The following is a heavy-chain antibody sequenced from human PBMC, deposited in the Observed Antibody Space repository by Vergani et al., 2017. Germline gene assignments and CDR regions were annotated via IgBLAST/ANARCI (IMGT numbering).Heavy chain of an antibody. D-gene: IGHD3-22*01. Sequence: QVQLQESGPGLVKPSETLSLTCTVSGGSISSYYWSWIRQPAGKGLEWMGRIYTSGSTNYNPSLKSRVTMSVDTSKNQFSLKLSSVTYADTAVYYCAGGGYYYDSSGYYTIDYWGQGTLVTVSS. CDR2: IYTSGST. CDR1: GGSISSYY. J-gene: IGHJ4*02. CDR3: AGGGYYYDSSGYYTIDY. V-gene: IGHV4-4*07.